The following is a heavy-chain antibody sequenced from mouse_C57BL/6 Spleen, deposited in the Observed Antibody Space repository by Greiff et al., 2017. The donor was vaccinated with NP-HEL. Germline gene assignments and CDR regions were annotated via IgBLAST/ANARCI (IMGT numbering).Heavy chain of an antibody. J-gene: IGHJ4*01. D-gene: IGHD2-4*01. CDR2: FHPYNDDT. CDR1: GYTFTTYP. V-gene: IGHV1-47*01. CDR3: ARGYDYPYYYAMDY. Sequence: QVQLQQSGAELVKPGASVKMSCKASGYTFTTYPIEWMKQNHGKSLEWIGNFHPYNDDTKYNEKFKGKATLTVEKSSSTVYLKLSRITSDDSAVYYCARGYDYPYYYAMDYWGQGTSVTVSS.